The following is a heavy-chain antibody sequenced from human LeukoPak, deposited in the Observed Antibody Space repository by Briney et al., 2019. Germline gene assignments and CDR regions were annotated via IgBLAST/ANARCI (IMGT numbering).Heavy chain of an antibody. V-gene: IGHV3-15*01. CDR1: GFTFSNAW. Sequence: PGGSLRLSCAASGFTFSNAWMSWVRQAPGKGLEWVGRIKSKTDGGTTDYAAPVKGRFTISRDDSKNTLYLQMNSLKTEDTAVYYCTTLKYQLPQAARLCGMDVWGKGTTVTVSS. J-gene: IGHJ6*04. D-gene: IGHD2-2*01. CDR3: TTLKYQLPQAARLCGMDV. CDR2: IKSKTDGGTT.